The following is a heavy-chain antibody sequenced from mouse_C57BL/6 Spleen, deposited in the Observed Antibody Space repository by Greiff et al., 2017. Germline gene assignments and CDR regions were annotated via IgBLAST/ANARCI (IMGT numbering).Heavy chain of an antibody. J-gene: IGHJ3*01. Sequence: EVMLVESGGGLVKPGGSLKLSCAASGFTFSDYGMHWVRQATEKGLEWVAYISSGSSTIYYADTVKGRFTISRDNAKNTLFLQRSRLRSEDTAMYYCARLTWGAWCAYWGQGTLVTVSA. CDR1: GFTFSDYG. D-gene: IGHD4-1*01. CDR2: ISSGSSTI. CDR3: ARLTWGAWCAY. V-gene: IGHV5-17*01.